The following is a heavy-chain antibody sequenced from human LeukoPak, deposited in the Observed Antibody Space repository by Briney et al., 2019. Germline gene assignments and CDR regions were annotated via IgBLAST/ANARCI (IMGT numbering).Heavy chain of an antibody. CDR2: IYHSGST. D-gene: IGHD1-26*01. CDR1: GGSISSSNW. V-gene: IGHV4-4*02. CDR3: ARGRSNYYGMDV. Sequence: SETLSLTCAVSGGSISSSNWWSWVRQPPGKGLEWIGEIYHSGSTNYSPSLKSRVTMSVDTSKNLFFLKVSSVTAADTAVYYCARGRSNYYGMDVWGQGTTVTVSS. J-gene: IGHJ6*02.